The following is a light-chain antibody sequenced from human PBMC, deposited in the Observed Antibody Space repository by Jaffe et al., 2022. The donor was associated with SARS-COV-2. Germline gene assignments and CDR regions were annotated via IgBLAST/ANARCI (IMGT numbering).Light chain of an antibody. CDR3: QQYGGSSRT. CDR1: QSVTNNF. Sequence: EIVLTQSPGTLSLSPGEGATLSCRASQSVTNNFLAWYQQKPGQAPRLLIYDASSRATGIPDRFSGSGSGTDFSLTISRLEPEDFAVYYCQQYGGSSRTFGQGTKVEIK. J-gene: IGKJ1*01. CDR2: DAS. V-gene: IGKV3-20*01.